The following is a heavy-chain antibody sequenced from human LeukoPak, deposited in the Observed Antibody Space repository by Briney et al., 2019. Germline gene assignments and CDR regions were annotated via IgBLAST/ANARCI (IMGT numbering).Heavy chain of an antibody. V-gene: IGHV4-59*02. D-gene: IGHD3-10*01. CDR1: GGSVSGYY. CDR2: SYYRGTT. CDR3: ARGVDYYGV. Sequence: PSETLSLTCTVSGGSVSGYYWSWIRQPPGKGLEWIGYSYYRGTTNYNPSLKSRVTISVDTSKNQFSLKLSSVTAADTAVYYCARGVDYYGVWGQGTLVTVSS. J-gene: IGHJ4*02.